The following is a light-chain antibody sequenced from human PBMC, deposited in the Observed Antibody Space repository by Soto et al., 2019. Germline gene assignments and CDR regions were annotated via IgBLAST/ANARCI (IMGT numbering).Light chain of an antibody. Sequence: IPLTQSPSSLSASVGDRVTITCRASQGITSYLAWYQQRPGKAPGLLIYSASTLQSGVPSRFSGSGYGTDFSLTISTLQPEDFATYYCQQLYSHPLTFGGGTKVEIK. CDR3: QQLYSHPLT. CDR1: QGITSY. V-gene: IGKV1-9*01. J-gene: IGKJ4*01. CDR2: SAS.